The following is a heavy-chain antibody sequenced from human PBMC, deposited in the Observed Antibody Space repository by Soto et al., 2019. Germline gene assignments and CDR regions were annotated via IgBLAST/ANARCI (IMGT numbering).Heavy chain of an antibody. CDR1: GFTFSSYG. CDR3: ARFYGSYHTYYFDY. CDR2: ISYDGSNK. V-gene: IGHV3-30*03. Sequence: QVQLVESGGGVVQPGRSLRLSCAASGFTFSSYGMHWVRQAPGKGLEWVAVISYDGSNKYYADSVKGRFTISRDNSKNTLYLQMNSLRAEDTAVYYCARFYGSYHTYYFDYWGQGTLVTVSS. J-gene: IGHJ4*02. D-gene: IGHD1-26*01.